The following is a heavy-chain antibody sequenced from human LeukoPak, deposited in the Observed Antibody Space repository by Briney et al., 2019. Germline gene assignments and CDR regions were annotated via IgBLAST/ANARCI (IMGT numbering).Heavy chain of an antibody. Sequence: GRSLRLSCAASGFTFDDYAMHWVRQAPGKGLEWVSGISWNSGSIGYADSVKGRFTISRDNAKNSLYLQMNSLRAEDTALYYCAKDIRDTSYCFDTWGQGTLVLVSA. CDR3: AKDIRDTSYCFDT. CDR1: GFTFDDYA. V-gene: IGHV3-9*01. CDR2: ISWNSGSI. J-gene: IGHJ4*02. D-gene: IGHD5-18*01.